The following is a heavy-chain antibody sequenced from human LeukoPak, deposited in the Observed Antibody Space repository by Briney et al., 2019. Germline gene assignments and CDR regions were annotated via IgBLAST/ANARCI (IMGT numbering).Heavy chain of an antibody. V-gene: IGHV5-51*01. D-gene: IGHD1-26*01. J-gene: IGHJ5*02. CDR1: GHSFTNHW. Sequence: GESLKISCKASGHSFTNHWIGWVRQMPGIGLEWVGIINFGDSETLYSPSFQGQVTISLDKSISTTYLQWRSLRASDTATYYCATRPYAGSPNWYDPWGQGALVTVSS. CDR2: INFGDSET. CDR3: ATRPYAGSPNWYDP.